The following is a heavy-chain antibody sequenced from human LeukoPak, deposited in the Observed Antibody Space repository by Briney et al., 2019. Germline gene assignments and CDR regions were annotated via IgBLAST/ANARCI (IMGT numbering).Heavy chain of an antibody. CDR3: ARDEAYSYGQNHYYYGMDV. Sequence: PGRSLRLSCAASGFTFSSYAMHWVRQAPGKGLEWVAVISYDGSNKYYADSVKGRFTISRDNSKNTLYLQMNSLRAEDTAVYYCARDEAYSYGQNHYYYGMDVWGQGTTVTVSS. CDR2: ISYDGSNK. CDR1: GFTFSSYA. V-gene: IGHV3-30-3*01. J-gene: IGHJ6*02. D-gene: IGHD5-18*01.